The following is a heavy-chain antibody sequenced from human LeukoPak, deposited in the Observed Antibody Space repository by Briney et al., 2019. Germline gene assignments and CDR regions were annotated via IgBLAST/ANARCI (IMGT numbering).Heavy chain of an antibody. CDR3: ATNWAYYYYYMDV. CDR1: GFTFSSYS. CDR2: ISSSSSYI. V-gene: IGHV3-21*01. Sequence: GGSLRLSCAASGFTFSSYSMNWVRQAPGKGLEWVSSISSSSSYIYYADSVKSRFTISRDNAKNSLYLQMNSLRAEDTAVYYCATNWAYYYYYMDVWGKGTTVTVSS. J-gene: IGHJ6*03. D-gene: IGHD3-16*01.